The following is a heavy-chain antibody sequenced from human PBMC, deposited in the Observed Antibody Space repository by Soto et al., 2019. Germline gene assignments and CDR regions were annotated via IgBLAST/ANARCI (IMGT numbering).Heavy chain of an antibody. D-gene: IGHD6-19*01. Sequence: GASVKVSCKASGYTFTSYYMHWVRQAPGQGLEWMGIINPSGGSTSYAQKFQGRVTMTRDTSTSTVYMELSSLRSEDTAVYYCARDQYSSGSDVSAWFDPWGQGTLVTVSS. J-gene: IGHJ5*02. CDR1: GYTFTSYY. CDR3: ARDQYSSGSDVSAWFDP. CDR2: INPSGGST. V-gene: IGHV1-46*01.